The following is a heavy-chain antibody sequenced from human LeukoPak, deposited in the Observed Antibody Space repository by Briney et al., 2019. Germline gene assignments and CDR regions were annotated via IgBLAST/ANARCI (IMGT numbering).Heavy chain of an antibody. D-gene: IGHD3-10*01. CDR3: ARAGPVPPLDGGPVADF. Sequence: SETRSLTCTVSLDSTTSNFWSWVRQPPGKGLEWIGEIHRSGSPNYNPSLQSRVTISIDRSRNQIALELSSVTAADTAVYYCARAGPVPPLDGGPVADFWGQGTLVAGSS. V-gene: IGHV4-4*02. CDR2: IHRSGSP. CDR1: LDSTTSNF. J-gene: IGHJ4*02.